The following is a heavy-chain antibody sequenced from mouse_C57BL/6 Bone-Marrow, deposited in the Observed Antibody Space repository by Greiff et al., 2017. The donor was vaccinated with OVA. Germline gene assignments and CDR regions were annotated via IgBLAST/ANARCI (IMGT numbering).Heavy chain of an antibody. Sequence: QVQLQQSGAELVKPGASVKMSCKASGYTFTSYWITWVKQRPGQGLEWIGDIYPGSGSTNYNEKFKSKATLTVDTSSSTAYMQLSSLTSEDSAVYYCARDYYGRNYFDYWGQGTTLTVSS. D-gene: IGHD1-1*01. CDR3: ARDYYGRNYFDY. CDR2: IYPGSGST. CDR1: GYTFTSYW. J-gene: IGHJ2*01. V-gene: IGHV1-55*01.